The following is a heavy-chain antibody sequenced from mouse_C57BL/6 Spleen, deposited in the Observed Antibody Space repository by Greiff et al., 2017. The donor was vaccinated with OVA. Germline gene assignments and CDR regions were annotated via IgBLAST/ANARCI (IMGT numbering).Heavy chain of an antibody. CDR2: ISYDGSN. D-gene: IGHD2-3*01. J-gene: IGHJ2*01. CDR1: GYSITSGYY. V-gene: IGHV3-6*01. CDR3: ARSYDGYYYFDY. Sequence: EVQLVESGPGLVKPSQSLSLTCSVTGYSITSGYYWNWIRQFPGNKLEWMGYISYDGSNNYNPSLKNRISITRDTSKNQFFLKLNSVTTEDTATYYCARSYDGYYYFDYWGQGTTLTVSS.